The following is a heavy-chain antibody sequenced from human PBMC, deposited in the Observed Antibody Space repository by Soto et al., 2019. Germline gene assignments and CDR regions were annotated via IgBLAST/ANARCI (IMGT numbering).Heavy chain of an antibody. Sequence: EVQLLESGGDLVQPGGSLRLSCAASGFTFSSAAMSWLRQAPGKGLEWVASISGAGGSTSYGASVKGRFTISRDNSKNTLDLHMNSLRGADTAQYYCAKGNWGHVAAFHFDHWGQGALVTVSS. CDR2: ISGAGGST. V-gene: IGHV3-23*01. D-gene: IGHD6-19*01. CDR1: GFTFSSAA. CDR3: AKGNWGHVAAFHFDH. J-gene: IGHJ4*02.